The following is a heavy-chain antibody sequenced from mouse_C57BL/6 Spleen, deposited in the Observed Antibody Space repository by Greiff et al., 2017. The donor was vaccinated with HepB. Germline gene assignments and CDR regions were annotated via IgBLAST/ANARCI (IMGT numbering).Heavy chain of an antibody. J-gene: IGHJ1*03. V-gene: IGHV5-17*01. CDR2: ISSGSSTI. D-gene: IGHD2-4*01. CDR1: GFTFSDYG. Sequence: EVHLVESGGGLVKPGGSLKLSCAASGFTFSDYGMHWVRQAPEKGLEWVAYISSGSSTIYYADTVKGRFTISRGNAKNTLFLQMTSLRSEDTAMYYCARDYDYDHWYFDVWGTGTTVTVSS. CDR3: ARDYDYDHWYFDV.